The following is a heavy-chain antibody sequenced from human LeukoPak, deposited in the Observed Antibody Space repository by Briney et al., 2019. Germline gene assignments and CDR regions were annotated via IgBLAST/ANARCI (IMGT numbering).Heavy chain of an antibody. CDR3: AREGGLRITGTTAHGMDV. J-gene: IGHJ6*02. D-gene: IGHD1-7*01. CDR1: GFTFSSYD. CDR2: IGTAGDT. V-gene: IGHV3-13*01. Sequence: PGGSLRLSCAASGFTFSSYDMHWVRQATGKGVEWVSAIGTAGDTYYPGSVKGRFTISRENAKNSLYLQMNSLRAGDTAVYYCAREGGLRITGTTAHGMDVWGQGTTVTVSS.